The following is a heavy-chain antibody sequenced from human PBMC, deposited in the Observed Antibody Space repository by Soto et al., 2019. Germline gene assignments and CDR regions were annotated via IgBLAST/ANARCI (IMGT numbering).Heavy chain of an antibody. CDR3: ARDTGHYVRREIDY. V-gene: IGHV3-21*01. J-gene: IGHJ4*02. CDR2: ISSSSSYI. Sequence: GGSLRLSCAASGFTFSSYSMNWVRQAPGKGLEWVSSISSSSSYIYYADSVKGRFTISRDNAKNSLYLQMNSLRAEDTAVYYCARDTGHYVRREIDYWGQGTLVTVSS. CDR1: GFTFSSYS. D-gene: IGHD4-17*01.